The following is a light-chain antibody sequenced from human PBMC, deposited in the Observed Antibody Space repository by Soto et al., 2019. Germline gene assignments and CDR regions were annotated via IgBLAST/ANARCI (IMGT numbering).Light chain of an antibody. CDR2: DVA. J-gene: IGLJ2*01. Sequence: QSALTQPASVSASPGQSITISCTGTSSDVGGSNFVSWYQQHPGKPPKLIIYDVATRPSGVSNRFSGSKSGNTASLTISGLQAEDEADYFCCSYGGAYTFVIFGGGTKLTVL. CDR3: CSYGGAYTFVI. CDR1: SSDVGGSNF. V-gene: IGLV2-14*03.